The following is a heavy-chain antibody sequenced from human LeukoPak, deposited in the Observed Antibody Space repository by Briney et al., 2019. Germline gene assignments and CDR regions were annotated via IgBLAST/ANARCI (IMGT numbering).Heavy chain of an antibody. V-gene: IGHV4-39*07. J-gene: IGHJ4*02. CDR1: GDSISSSTHY. D-gene: IGHD1-26*01. CDR2: MFYSGHT. Sequence: SETLSLTCIVSGDSISSSTHYWGWIRQPPGRGLEWIGSMFYSGHTYYNPSLKSRVTMSIDTSISTAYMELSSVTAADTAVYYCARGSGSYSFPESFDYWGQGTLVTVSS. CDR3: ARGSGSYSFPESFDY.